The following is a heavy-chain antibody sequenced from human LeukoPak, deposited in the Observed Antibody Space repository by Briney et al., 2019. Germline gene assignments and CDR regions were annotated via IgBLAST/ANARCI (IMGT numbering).Heavy chain of an antibody. J-gene: IGHJ4*02. CDR3: VKDRGDYGGDPGYFDY. CDR2: LHPTGST. Sequence: SETLSLTCTVSGVSISSGNYYWTWIRQHPGKGLEWIGCLHPTGSTHYNPSLKGRLSISVGTSKNQFSLRLNSVTAADTAVYYCVKDRGDYGGDPGYFDYWGQGTHVTVSS. V-gene: IGHV4-31*03. CDR1: GVSISSGNYY. D-gene: IGHD4-23*01.